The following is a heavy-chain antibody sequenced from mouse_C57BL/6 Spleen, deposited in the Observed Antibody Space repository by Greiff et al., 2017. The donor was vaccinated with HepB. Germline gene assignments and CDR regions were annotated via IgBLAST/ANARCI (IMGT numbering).Heavy chain of an antibody. CDR3: TRRGDSNYDWYFDV. J-gene: IGHJ1*03. Sequence: VQLQQSGTVLARPGASVKMSCKTSGYTFTSYWMHWVKQRPGQGLEWIGAIYPGNSDTSYNQKFEGKAKLTAVTSASTAYMELSSLTNEDSAVYYCTRRGDSNYDWYFDVWGTGTTVTVSS. CDR1: GYTFTSYW. V-gene: IGHV1-5*01. CDR2: IYPGNSDT. D-gene: IGHD2-5*01.